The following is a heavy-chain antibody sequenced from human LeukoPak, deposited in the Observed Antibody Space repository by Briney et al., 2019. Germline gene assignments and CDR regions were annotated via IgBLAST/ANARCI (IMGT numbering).Heavy chain of an antibody. D-gene: IGHD3-22*01. J-gene: IGHJ4*02. Sequence: GGSLRLSCAASGFTFSSYAMSWVRQAPGKGLEWVSAISGSGGSTYYADSAKGRFTISRDNSKNTLYLQMNSLRAEDTAVYYCAKEVGYYYDSSGPRGFDYWGQGTLVTVSS. CDR3: AKEVGYYYDSSGPRGFDY. V-gene: IGHV3-23*01. CDR2: ISGSGGST. CDR1: GFTFSSYA.